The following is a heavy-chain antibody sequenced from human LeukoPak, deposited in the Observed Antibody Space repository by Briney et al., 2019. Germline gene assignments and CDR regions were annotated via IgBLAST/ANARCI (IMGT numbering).Heavy chain of an antibody. J-gene: IGHJ3*02. V-gene: IGHV3-7*01. D-gene: IGHD5-24*01. CDR3: ARGFRDDYPLHTFDI. CDR1: GFTFSSYW. CDR2: IKQDGSEK. Sequence: PGGSLRLSCAASGFTFSSYWMSWVRQAPGKGLEWVANIKQDGSEKYYVDSVKGRFTISRDNAKNSLYLQMNSLRAEDTALYYCARGFRDDYPLHTFDIWGQGTVVTVSS.